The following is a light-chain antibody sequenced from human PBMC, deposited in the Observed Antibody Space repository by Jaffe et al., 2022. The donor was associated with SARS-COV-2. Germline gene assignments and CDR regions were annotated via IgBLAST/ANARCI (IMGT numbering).Light chain of an antibody. J-gene: IGKJ1*01. CDR1: QNINSW. V-gene: IGKV1-5*03. CDR2: STS. CDR3: QQYNTYTWT. Sequence: DIQMTQSPSTLSASVGDRVTITCRASQNINSWLAWYQQKPGKAPKLLIHSTSTLDSGVPSRFSGSGSGTEFTLTITSLQPDDFATYYCQQYNTYTWTFGQGTKVEI.